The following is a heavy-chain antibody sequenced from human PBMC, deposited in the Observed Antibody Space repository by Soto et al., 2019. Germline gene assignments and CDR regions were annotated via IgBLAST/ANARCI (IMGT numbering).Heavy chain of an antibody. D-gene: IGHD3-3*01. J-gene: IGHJ4*02. CDR3: VKDRSGYYSSFDY. CDR2: ISSSGGST. CDR1: GFTFSDYA. V-gene: IGHV3-64D*08. Sequence: PGGSLRLSCAASGFTFSDYARNWVRQAPGKGLEYVSAISSSGGSTYYADSVKGRFTISRDNSKNTLYLQMSSLRAEDTAVYYCVKDRSGYYSSFDYWGQGTLVTVSS.